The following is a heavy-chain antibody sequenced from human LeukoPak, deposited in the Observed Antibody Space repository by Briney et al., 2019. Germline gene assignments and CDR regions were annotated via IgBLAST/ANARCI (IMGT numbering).Heavy chain of an antibody. V-gene: IGHV1-18*01. CDR3: ARVESLLGYCSSTSCYTFAFDI. Sequence: ASVKVSCKASGYTFTSYDINWVRQAPGQGLEWMGWISAYNGNTNYAQKLQGRVTMTTDTSTSTAYMELRSLRSDDTAVYYCARVESLLGYCSSTSCYTFAFDIWGQGTMVTVSS. D-gene: IGHD2-2*02. J-gene: IGHJ3*02. CDR2: ISAYNGNT. CDR1: GYTFTSYD.